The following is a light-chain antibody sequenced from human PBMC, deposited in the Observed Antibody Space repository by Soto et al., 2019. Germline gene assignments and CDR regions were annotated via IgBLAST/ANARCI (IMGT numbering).Light chain of an antibody. V-gene: IGLV1-40*01. J-gene: IGLJ2*01. CDR1: NSNLGAGYD. CDR3: QSYDSSLSGVV. CDR2: GNR. Sequence: QAVVTQPPSVSGAPGQRVTISCTGNNSNLGAGYDVHWYQQLPGAAPKLVIFGNRNRPSGVHERFSGSKSGTSASLAITGLQAEDEADYDCQSYDSSLSGVVFGGGTKLTVL.